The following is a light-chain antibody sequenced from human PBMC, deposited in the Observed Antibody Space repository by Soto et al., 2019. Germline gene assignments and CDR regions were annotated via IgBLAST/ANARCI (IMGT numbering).Light chain of an antibody. CDR1: EDIDTS. Sequence: DIQMTQSPSTVSVSLGDRITSTCRASEDIDTSLTWFQQRPGKAPKVLIAGASGLMNGVPSTFSGSGSGTEFALTISSVQPDDFATYFCQHYDTFSWTFGQGTKVDIK. V-gene: IGKV1-5*01. CDR3: QHYDTFSWT. J-gene: IGKJ1*01. CDR2: GAS.